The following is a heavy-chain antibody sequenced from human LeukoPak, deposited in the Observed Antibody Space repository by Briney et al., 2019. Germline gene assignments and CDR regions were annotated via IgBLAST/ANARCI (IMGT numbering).Heavy chain of an antibody. CDR2: IYYSGST. CDR3: ASSTATTFLS. CDR1: GGSISSYY. Sequence: SETLSLTCTGSGGSISSYYWSWIRQPPGKGLEWIGYIYYSGSTNYNPSLKSRVTISVDTSENQFSLKLSTVTAADTAVYYCASSTATTFLSWGQGTLVTVSS. J-gene: IGHJ5*02. D-gene: IGHD4-11*01. V-gene: IGHV4-59*01.